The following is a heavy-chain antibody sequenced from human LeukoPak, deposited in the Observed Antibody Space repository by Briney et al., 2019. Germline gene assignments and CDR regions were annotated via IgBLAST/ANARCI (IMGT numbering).Heavy chain of an antibody. J-gene: IGHJ5*02. D-gene: IGHD1-1*01. V-gene: IGHV4-39*01. CDR1: GGSTSSSSYY. Sequence: SETLSLTCTVSGGSTSSSSYYWGWIRQPPGKGLEWIGSIYYSGSTYYNPSLKSRVTISVDTSKNQFSLKLSSVTAADTALYYCARVPGGALNWFDPWGQGTLVTVSS. CDR2: IYYSGST. CDR3: ARVPGGALNWFDP.